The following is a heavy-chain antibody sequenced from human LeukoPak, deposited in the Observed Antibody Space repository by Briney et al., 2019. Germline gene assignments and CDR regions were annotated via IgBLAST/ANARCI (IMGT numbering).Heavy chain of an antibody. V-gene: IGHV4-34*01. Sequence: SETLSLTCAVYGGSFSGYCWGWIRQPPGKGLEWIGSIYHSGGNTYYNPSLKSRVTISVDTSKNQFSLKLSSVTAADTAVYYCARLGYYGSGSLVDYFDYWGQGTLVTVSS. CDR2: IYHSGGNT. J-gene: IGHJ4*02. CDR3: ARLGYYGSGSLVDYFDY. D-gene: IGHD3-10*01. CDR1: GGSFSGYC.